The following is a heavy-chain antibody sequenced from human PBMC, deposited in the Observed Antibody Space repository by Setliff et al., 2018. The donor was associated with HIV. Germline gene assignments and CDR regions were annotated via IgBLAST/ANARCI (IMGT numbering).Heavy chain of an antibody. CDR3: ARDVAPPLAGDVWSGNGL. D-gene: IGHD3-3*01. CDR1: GGSIRSHY. CDR2: VYYRAKTGATT. J-gene: IGHJ4*02. V-gene: IGHV4-59*11. Sequence: SETLSLTCSVSGGSIRSHYWSWIRQAPGKGLQWIGNVYYRAKTGATTDHNPSLRSRISISLDASKNQLSLRLRSVTAADTAIYYCARDVAPPLAGDVWSGNGLWGQGTQVTVSS.